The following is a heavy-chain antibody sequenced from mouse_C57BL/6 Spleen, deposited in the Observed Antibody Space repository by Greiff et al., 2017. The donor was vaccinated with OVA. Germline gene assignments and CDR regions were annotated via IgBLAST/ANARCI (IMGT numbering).Heavy chain of an antibody. CDR1: GYTFTSYW. D-gene: IGHD1-1*01. Sequence: QVQLQQPGAELVKPGASVKLSCKASGYTFTSYWMHWVKQRPGRGLEWIGRIDPNSGGTKYNEKFKSKATLTVDKPSSTAYMQLSSLTSEDSAVYYCARLDYYSSSYYYAMDYWGQGTSVTVSS. CDR3: ARLDYYSSSYYYAMDY. J-gene: IGHJ4*01. CDR2: IDPNSGGT. V-gene: IGHV1-72*01.